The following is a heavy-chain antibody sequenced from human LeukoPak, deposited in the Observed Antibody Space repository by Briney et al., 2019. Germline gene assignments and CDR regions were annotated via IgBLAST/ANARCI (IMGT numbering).Heavy chain of an antibody. V-gene: IGHV4-34*01. J-gene: IGHJ3*02. Sequence: PSETLSLTCGVYGGSFSGYYWSWIRQPPGKGLEWIGEINHSGSTNYNPSLRSRVTVSVHTSKNQFSLKLSSVTAADTAVYYCARRPYYDYGSGAFDIWGQGTMVTVSS. CDR2: INHSGST. CDR3: ARRPYYDYGSGAFDI. D-gene: IGHD3-16*01. CDR1: GGSFSGYY.